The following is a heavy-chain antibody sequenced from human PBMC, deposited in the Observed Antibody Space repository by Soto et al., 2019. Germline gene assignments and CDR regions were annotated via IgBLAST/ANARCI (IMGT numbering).Heavy chain of an antibody. CDR3: AKQFSGWSYYFDY. CDR1: GFTFSPNA. D-gene: IGHD6-19*01. V-gene: IGHV3-30-3*02. CDR2: ISYDGSTR. Sequence: QVQLVESGGGVVQPGRSLRLSCAASGFTFSPNAMHWVRQAPGKGLEWVAVISYDGSTRYYADSMKGRFTISRDNSKNTLYLQMNNLRAEDTAVYYCAKQFSGWSYYFDYWGQGTLVNVSS. J-gene: IGHJ4*02.